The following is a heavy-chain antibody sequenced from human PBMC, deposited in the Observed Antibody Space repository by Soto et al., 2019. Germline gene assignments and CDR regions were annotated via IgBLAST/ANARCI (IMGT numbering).Heavy chain of an antibody. J-gene: IGHJ6*02. CDR1: GFTFSSYG. D-gene: IGHD6-13*01. V-gene: IGHV3-33*01. CDR2: IWYDGSNK. CDR3: ARDLSSSWHYYYGMDV. Sequence: QVQLVESGGGVVQPGRSLRLSCAASGFTFSSYGMHWVRQAPGKGLEWVAVIWYDGSNKYYADSVKGHFTISRDNSKNSLYLQINSLRAEDTAVYYCARDLSSSWHYYYGMDVWGQGTTVTFSS.